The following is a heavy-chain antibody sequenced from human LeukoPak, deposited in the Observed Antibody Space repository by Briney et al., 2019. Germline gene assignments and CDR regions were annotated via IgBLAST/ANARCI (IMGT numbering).Heavy chain of an antibody. J-gene: IGHJ4*02. CDR2: IKSKTDGGTT. D-gene: IGHD6-25*01. CDR1: GFTFSSYA. CDR3: TTDFATANDY. Sequence: GWSLRLSCVASGFTFSSYALNWVRQAPGKGLEWVGRIKSKTDGGTTDYAAPVKGRFTISRDDSKNTLYLQMNSLKTEDTAVYYCTTDFATANDYWGQGTLVTVSS. V-gene: IGHV3-15*01.